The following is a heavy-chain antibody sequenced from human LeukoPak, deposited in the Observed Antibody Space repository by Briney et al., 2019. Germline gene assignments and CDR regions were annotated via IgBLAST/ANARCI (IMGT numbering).Heavy chain of an antibody. V-gene: IGHV4-39*01. CDR2: IYYSWST. CDR1: GGSISSSSYY. D-gene: IGHD2-2*01. Sequence: PSETLSLTCTVSGGSISSSSYYWDWIRQPPGKGLEWIGSIYYSWSTYYNPSLKSRVTISVDTSKNQFSLKLSAVTAADTTVYYCARHGHYLGYCSSTSCYAPFDYWGQGTLVTVSS. J-gene: IGHJ4*02. CDR3: ARHGHYLGYCSSTSCYAPFDY.